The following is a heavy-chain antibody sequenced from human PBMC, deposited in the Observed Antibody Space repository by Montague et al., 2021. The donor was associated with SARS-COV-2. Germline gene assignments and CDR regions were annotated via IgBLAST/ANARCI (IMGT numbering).Heavy chain of an antibody. J-gene: IGHJ5*02. CDR3: ARDRFIAGGRLPHGFDP. D-gene: IGHD6-13*01. Sequence: SETLSLTCSVSGGPISGYYRSWIRQSPGKGLEWIGYIYYSGGTIYNPSLKSRVIISVDTSKSQFSLKLSSVTAADTAVYYCARDRFIAGGRLPHGFDPWGQGTRVTVPS. CDR1: GGPISGYY. V-gene: IGHV4-59*01. CDR2: IYYSGGT.